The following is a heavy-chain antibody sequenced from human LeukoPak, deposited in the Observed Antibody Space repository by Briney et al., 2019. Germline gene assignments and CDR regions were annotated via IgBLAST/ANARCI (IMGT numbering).Heavy chain of an antibody. CDR2: IIPILGIA. J-gene: IGHJ4*02. CDR3: ARVHCSSTSCPYYFDY. V-gene: IGHV1-69*04. Sequence: ASVKVSCKASGGTFSSYAISWVRQAPGQGLEWMGRIIPILGIANYAQKFQGRVTITADKSTSTAYMELSSLRSEDTAVYYCARVHCSSTSCPYYFDYWSQGTLVTVSS. D-gene: IGHD2-2*01. CDR1: GGTFSSYA.